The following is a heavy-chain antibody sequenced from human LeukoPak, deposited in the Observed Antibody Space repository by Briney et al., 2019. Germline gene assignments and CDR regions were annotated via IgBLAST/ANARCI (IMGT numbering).Heavy chain of an antibody. CDR3: ARDLRGYTGYNYYDY. J-gene: IGHJ4*02. CDR1: GFTFSDYY. V-gene: IGHV3-11*06. D-gene: IGHD5-12*01. Sequence: GGSLRLSCAASGFTFSDYYMSWIRQAPGTGLEWVSYISSDSAYTNYADSLRGRFTISRDNAKNSLYLQMNSLRAEDTAVYYCARDLRGYTGYNYYDYWDQGTLVIVSS. CDR2: ISSDSAYT.